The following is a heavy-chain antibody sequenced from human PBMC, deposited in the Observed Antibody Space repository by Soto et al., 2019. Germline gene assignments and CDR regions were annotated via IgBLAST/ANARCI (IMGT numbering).Heavy chain of an antibody. Sequence: GGSLRLSCAASGFTFSSYAMSWVRQAPGKGLEWVSYISSSSSTIYYADSVKGRFTISSDNAKNSLYLQMNSLRAEDTAVYYCARDTGYYYGSGNYFDYWGQGTLVTVSS. D-gene: IGHD3-10*01. CDR2: ISSSSSTI. V-gene: IGHV3-48*01. J-gene: IGHJ4*02. CDR3: ARDTGYYYGSGNYFDY. CDR1: GFTFSSYA.